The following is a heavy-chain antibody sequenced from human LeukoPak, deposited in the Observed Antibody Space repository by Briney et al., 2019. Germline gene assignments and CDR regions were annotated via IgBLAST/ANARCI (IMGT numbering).Heavy chain of an antibody. D-gene: IGHD3-10*02. Sequence: GGSLRLSCAASGFTFSSYEMNWVRQAPGKGLEWVSYISSSGSTIYYADSVKGRFTISRDNAKNSLYLQMNSLRAEDTAVYYCAELGITMIGGFWGKGTTVTISS. V-gene: IGHV3-48*03. CDR2: ISSSGSTI. J-gene: IGHJ6*04. CDR1: GFTFSSYE. CDR3: AELGITMIGGF.